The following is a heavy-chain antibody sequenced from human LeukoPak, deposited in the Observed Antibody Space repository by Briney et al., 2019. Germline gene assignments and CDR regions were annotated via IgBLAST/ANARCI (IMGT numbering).Heavy chain of an antibody. D-gene: IGHD6-19*01. J-gene: IGHJ4*02. CDR1: GGSFSGYY. CDR3: ASRMRRQWLVRGFDY. V-gene: IGHV4-34*01. Sequence: SETLSLTCAVYGGSFSGYYWSWIRQPPGKGLEWIGEINHSGSTNYNPSLKSRVTISVDTSKNQFSLKLSSVTAADTAVYYCASRMRRQWLVRGFDYWGQGTLVTVSS. CDR2: INHSGST.